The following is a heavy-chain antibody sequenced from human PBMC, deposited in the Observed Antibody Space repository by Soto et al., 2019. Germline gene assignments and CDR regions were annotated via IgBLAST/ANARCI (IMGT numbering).Heavy chain of an antibody. D-gene: IGHD4-17*01. V-gene: IGHV3-7*01. CDR2: IKQDGSEK. CDR3: ARDTYGFDY. CDR1: GFTFSSYW. J-gene: IGHJ4*02. Sequence: GGSLRLTYATSGFTFSSYWMSWVRQAPGKGLEWVANIKQDGSEKYYVDSVKGRFTISRDNAKNSLYLQMNSLRAEDTAVYYCARDTYGFDYWGQGTLVTVSS.